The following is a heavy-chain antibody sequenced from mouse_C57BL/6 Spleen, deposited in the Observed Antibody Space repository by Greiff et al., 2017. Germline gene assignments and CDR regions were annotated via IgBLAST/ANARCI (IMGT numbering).Heavy chain of an antibody. CDR2: IDPSDSYT. Sequence: QVQLQQPGAELVMPGASVKLSCKASGYTFTSYWMHWVKQRPGQGLEWIGEIDPSDSYTNYNQKFMGKSTLTVDKSSSTAYMQLSSLTSEDSAVYYCARWLLRYFDVWGTGTTVTVSS. CDR3: ARWLLRYFDV. CDR1: GYTFTSYW. D-gene: IGHD2-3*01. J-gene: IGHJ1*03. V-gene: IGHV1-69*01.